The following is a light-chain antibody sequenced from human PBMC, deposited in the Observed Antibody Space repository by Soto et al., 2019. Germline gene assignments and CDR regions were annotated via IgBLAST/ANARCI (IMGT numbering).Light chain of an antibody. CDR2: DAF. CDR1: PSVTNF. CDR3: QQRNIWPPVT. Sequence: EIVLTQSPATLSLSTGERATLSCRASPSVTNFLAWYQQKPGQAPRLLIYDAFNRATGIPARFSGSGSGTDFTLTISSLEPXXXAIYYCQQRNIWPPVTFGQGTRLEIK. V-gene: IGKV3-11*01. J-gene: IGKJ5*01.